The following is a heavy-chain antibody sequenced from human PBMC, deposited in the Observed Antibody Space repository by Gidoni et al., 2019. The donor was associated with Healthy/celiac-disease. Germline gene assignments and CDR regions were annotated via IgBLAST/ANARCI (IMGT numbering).Heavy chain of an antibody. V-gene: IGHV3-30-3*01. J-gene: IGHJ6*02. CDR3: ARGGGRDGITMVRGVPLYYYYGMDV. CDR2: ISYDGSNK. D-gene: IGHD3-10*01. CDR1: GFTFRSYA. Sequence: QVQLVESGGGVVQPGRSLRLSCAASGFTFRSYAMHWVRPAPGKGLEWVAVISYDGSNKYYADSVKGRFTISRDNSKNTLYLQMNSLRAEDTAVYYCARGGGRDGITMVRGVPLYYYYGMDVWGQGTTVTVSS.